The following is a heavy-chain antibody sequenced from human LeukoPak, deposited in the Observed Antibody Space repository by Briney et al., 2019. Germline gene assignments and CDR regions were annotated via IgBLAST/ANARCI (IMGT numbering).Heavy chain of an antibody. D-gene: IGHD3-10*01. CDR1: RFTFTSYA. CDR2: ISGSGGST. V-gene: IGHV3-23*01. CDR3: VKGDYYGSGSYYNQRAFDI. J-gene: IGHJ3*02. Sequence: GGSLRLSCAASRFTFTSYAMSWVRQAPGKGLEWVSAISGSGGSTYYADSVKGRFTISRDNSKNTLYLQMNSLRAEDTAVYYCVKGDYYGSGSYYNQRAFDIWGQGTLVTVSS.